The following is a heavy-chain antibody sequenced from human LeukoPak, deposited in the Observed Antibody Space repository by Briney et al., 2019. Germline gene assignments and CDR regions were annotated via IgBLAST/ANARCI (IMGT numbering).Heavy chain of an antibody. CDR3: ARADFWSGYPFDY. CDR1: GFTFSSYW. Sequence: GSLRLSCATSGFTFSSYWMSWVRQAPGKGLEWVANIKQDGSEKYYVDSVKGRFTISRDNAKNSLYLQMNSLRAEDTAVYYCARADFWSGYPFDYWGQGTLVTVSS. D-gene: IGHD3-3*01. J-gene: IGHJ4*02. CDR2: IKQDGSEK. V-gene: IGHV3-7*01.